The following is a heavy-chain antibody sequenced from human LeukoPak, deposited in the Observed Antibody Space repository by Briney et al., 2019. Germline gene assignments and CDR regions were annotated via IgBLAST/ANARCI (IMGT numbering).Heavy chain of an antibody. D-gene: IGHD3-9*01. Sequence: GGALRLSCAASGFTFSSYAMSWVRQAPGKGREWVSAISGSGGSTYYADSVRGRVTISRDNSKTTLYLQMSSLRAEDTAVYYCAKDSDLDWLQPSFDYWGQGTLVTVSS. CDR2: ISGSGGST. CDR1: GFTFSSYA. CDR3: AKDSDLDWLQPSFDY. J-gene: IGHJ4*02. V-gene: IGHV3-23*01.